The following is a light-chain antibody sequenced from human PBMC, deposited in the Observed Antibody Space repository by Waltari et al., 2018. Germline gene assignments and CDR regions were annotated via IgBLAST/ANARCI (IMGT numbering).Light chain of an antibody. CDR3: SSYAHNNHFV. CDR2: EVT. CDR1: NSDVGAYNY. V-gene: IGLV2-8*01. J-gene: IGLJ1*01. Sequence: QSVLTQPPSATGSPGQSVTISCTGTNSDVGAYNYVSWYQQHPGKVPKLLIYEVTNRPSGLPDRVSGSKSGNTASLTVSGLQADDEADYYCSSYAHNNHFVFGTGTKVTVL.